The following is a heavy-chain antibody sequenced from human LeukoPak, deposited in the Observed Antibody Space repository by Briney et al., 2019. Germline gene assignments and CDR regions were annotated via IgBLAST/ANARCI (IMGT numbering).Heavy chain of an antibody. J-gene: IGHJ5*02. CDR3: GRGGWISAGRFDP. V-gene: IGHV3-23*01. D-gene: IGHD2-15*01. Sequence: PGGSLRLSCAASGFALEHYAMTWIRQAPGKGLKWVSGINDRGDDTFYADSVKGRFTVSRDNSKNTLYLQMNSLRVEDTATYYCGRGGWISAGRFDPWGQGTLVTVSA. CDR1: GFALEHYA. CDR2: INDRGDDT.